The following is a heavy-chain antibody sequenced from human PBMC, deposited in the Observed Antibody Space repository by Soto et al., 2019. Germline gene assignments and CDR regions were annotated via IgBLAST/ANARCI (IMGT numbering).Heavy chain of an antibody. Sequence: GGSLRLSCSASGFTFSTYAMHWVRQAPGKGLEYISGISSNGGSTYYADSVKGKFTNSRDNSKNTLYLQLSSLRAEDTAVYYCVRDSGSFGSSYFDNWGLGTVVTVSS. D-gene: IGHD1-26*01. J-gene: IGHJ4*02. CDR1: GFTFSTYA. CDR3: VRDSGSFGSSYFDN. V-gene: IGHV3-64D*06. CDR2: ISSNGGST.